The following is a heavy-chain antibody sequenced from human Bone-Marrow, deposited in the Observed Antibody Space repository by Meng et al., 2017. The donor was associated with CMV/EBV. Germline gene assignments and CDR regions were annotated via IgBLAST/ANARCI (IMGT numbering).Heavy chain of an antibody. Sequence: SESLSLTCTVSGGSISSGDYYWSWIRQPPGKGLEWIGYIYYSGSTYYNPSLKSRVTISVDTSKNQFSLKLSSVTAADTAVYYCAREEATVVSSGTDVWGQGTTVTFSS. CDR2: IYYSGST. V-gene: IGHV4-30-4*08. J-gene: IGHJ6*02. D-gene: IGHD4-23*01. CDR1: GGSISSGDYY. CDR3: AREEATVVSSGTDV.